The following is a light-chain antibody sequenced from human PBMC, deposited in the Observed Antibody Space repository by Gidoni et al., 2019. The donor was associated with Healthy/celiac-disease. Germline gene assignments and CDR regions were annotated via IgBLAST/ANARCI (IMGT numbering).Light chain of an antibody. CDR3: QSYDSSLSGSVV. Sequence: QSVLTTPPSVSGAPGQRVTISCTGSSSNIVAGYDVHWYQPLTGTAPKLLLYGNCNRPSGVPDRFSGSKSGTSASLAITGLQAEDEADYYCQSYDSSLSGSVVFGGGTKLTVL. CDR2: GNC. V-gene: IGLV1-40*01. J-gene: IGLJ2*01. CDR1: SSNIVAGYD.